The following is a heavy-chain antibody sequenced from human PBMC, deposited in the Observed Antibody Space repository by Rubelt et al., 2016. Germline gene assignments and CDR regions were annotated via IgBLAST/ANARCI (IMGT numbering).Heavy chain of an antibody. CDR1: GGSISSYY. Sequence: QVQLQESGPGLVKPSETLSLTCTVSGGSISSYYWSWIRQPPGKGLEWIGYIYYSGSTNYNPSPKSRVTISVDTSKNQCSRRRSSVTAADTAVYYWAREWSTYDAVDIWGQGTMVTVSS. CDR3: AREWSTYDAVDI. CDR2: IYYSGST. J-gene: IGHJ3*02. V-gene: IGHV4-59*01. D-gene: IGHD2-8*01.